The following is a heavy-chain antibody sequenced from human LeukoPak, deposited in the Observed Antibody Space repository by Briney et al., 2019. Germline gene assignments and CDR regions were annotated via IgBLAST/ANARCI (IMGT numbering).Heavy chain of an antibody. CDR1: GFTFSRNW. J-gene: IGHJ4*02. V-gene: IGHV3-23*01. CDR2: IDYSGGST. CDR3: AKSGLNRFDY. D-gene: IGHD2-15*01. Sequence: GGSLRLSCVASGFTFSRNWMSWIRQAPGKGLEWVSSIDYSGGSTHYADSVRGRFTISRDNSKNTLYLQMNSLRAEDTAVYYCAKSGLNRFDYWGQGTLVTVSS.